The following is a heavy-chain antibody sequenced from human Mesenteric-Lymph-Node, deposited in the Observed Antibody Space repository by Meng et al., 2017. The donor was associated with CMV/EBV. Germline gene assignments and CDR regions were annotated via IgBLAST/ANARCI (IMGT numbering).Heavy chain of an antibody. J-gene: IGHJ4*02. CDR1: GFSFSSFA. V-gene: IGHV3-21*01. D-gene: IGHD5-18*01. Sequence: GESLKISCAASGFSFSSFAMNWVRQAPGKGLEWVSSFSGSHKYIYYADSVKGRFTISRDNARNSLYLQMNSLRAEDTAVYYCVRDRYRFGSWILDYGGQGTLVTVSS. CDR3: VRDRYRFGSWILDY. CDR2: FSGSHKYI.